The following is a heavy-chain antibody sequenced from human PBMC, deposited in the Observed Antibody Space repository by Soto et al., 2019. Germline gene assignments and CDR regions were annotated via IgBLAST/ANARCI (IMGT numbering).Heavy chain of an antibody. J-gene: IGHJ6*02. CDR2: IYSSGST. D-gene: IGHD3-3*01. CDR3: ARDRLVTSTGGMDV. V-gene: IGHV4-59*01. Sequence: PSETLSLTCTVSGDSISSYYWSWIRQPPGKGLEWIGYIYSSGSTNYNPTLKSRVTISVDTSRNQSSLKLSSVTTADTAVYYCARDRLVTSTGGMDVWGQGTTVTVS. CDR1: GDSISSYY.